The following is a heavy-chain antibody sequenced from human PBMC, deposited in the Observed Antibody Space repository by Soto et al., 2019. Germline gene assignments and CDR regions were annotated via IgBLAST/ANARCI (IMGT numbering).Heavy chain of an antibody. Sequence: QVQLQESGPGLVKPSQTLSLTCPVSGGSISSGGYSWSWIRQHPGKGLEWIGYIYYSGSTYYNPSLKSRVTISVDTSKNQFSLKLSSVTAADTAVYYCAHTRTHYYGSGSYYSWGQGTLVTVSS. D-gene: IGHD3-10*01. CDR1: GGSISSGGYS. V-gene: IGHV4-31*03. J-gene: IGHJ4*02. CDR2: IYYSGST. CDR3: AHTRTHYYGSGSYYS.